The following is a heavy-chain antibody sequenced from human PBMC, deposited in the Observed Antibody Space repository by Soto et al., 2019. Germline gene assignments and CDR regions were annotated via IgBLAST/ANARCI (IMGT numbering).Heavy chain of an antibody. Sequence: QVQLVQSGAELKKPGSSVKVSCSASGVTFSSYDFTWVRQAPGQGLEWMGNIIPVFRTSNYAQGFQGRLTISADESTNTIYMELSSLRSEDTAVYFCAKDGSWDGGGGESWGQGTLVIVSS. J-gene: IGHJ4*02. CDR2: IIPVFRTS. V-gene: IGHV1-69*18. CDR3: AKDGSWDGGGGES. CDR1: GVTFSSYD. D-gene: IGHD3-16*01.